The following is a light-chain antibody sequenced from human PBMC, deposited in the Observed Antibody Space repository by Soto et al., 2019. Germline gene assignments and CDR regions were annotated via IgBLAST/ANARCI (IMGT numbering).Light chain of an antibody. CDR2: AAS. J-gene: IGKJ4*01. CDR1: QGISSY. Sequence: DIQMTQSPSSVSASVGDRVTITCRASQGISSYLAWYQQKPGRAPKLLISAASSLQSGVPSRFSGSGSGTDFTLTISSLQPEDFATYYCQQTMTFPLTFGGGNKVE. V-gene: IGKV1-12*01. CDR3: QQTMTFPLT.